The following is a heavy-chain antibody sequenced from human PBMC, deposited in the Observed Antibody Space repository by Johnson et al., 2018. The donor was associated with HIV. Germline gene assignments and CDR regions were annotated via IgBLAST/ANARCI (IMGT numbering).Heavy chain of an antibody. CDR2: IWYDGSNK. V-gene: IGHV3-33*06. Sequence: QVQLVESGGGVVQPGRSLRLSCAASGFTFSSYGMHWVRQAPGKGLEWVAVIWYDGSNKYYADSVKGRFTISRDNSKETVYLQMSSLRAEDTALYYCAKARWHSSRGDALDIWGQGTMVTVSS. CDR1: GFTFSSYG. D-gene: IGHD6-13*01. CDR3: AKARWHSSRGDALDI. J-gene: IGHJ3*02.